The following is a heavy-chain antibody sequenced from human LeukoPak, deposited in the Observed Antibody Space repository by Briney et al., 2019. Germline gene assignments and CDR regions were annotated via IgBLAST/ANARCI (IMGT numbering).Heavy chain of an antibody. Sequence: GGSLRLSCAASGFTFSSYGMHWVRQAPGKGLEWVAVIWYGGSNKYYADSVKGRFTISRDNSKNTLYLQMNSLRAEDTAVYYCAKDAAPAHISSSWSQGGLDYWGQGTLVTVSS. D-gene: IGHD6-13*01. CDR1: GFTFSSYG. J-gene: IGHJ4*02. V-gene: IGHV3-30*02. CDR2: IWYGGSNK. CDR3: AKDAAPAHISSSWSQGGLDY.